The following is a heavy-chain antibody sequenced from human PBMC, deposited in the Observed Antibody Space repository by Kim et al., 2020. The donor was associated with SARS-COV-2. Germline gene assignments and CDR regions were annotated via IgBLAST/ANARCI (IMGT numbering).Heavy chain of an antibody. D-gene: IGHD2-15*01. CDR3: AEEGCSGGSCYSGLWWYFDL. V-gene: IGHV3-23*01. CDR1: GFTFSSYA. CDR2: ISGSGGST. J-gene: IGHJ2*01. Sequence: GGSLRLSCAASGFTFSSYAMSWVRQAPGKGLEWVSAISGSGGSTYYADSVKGRFTISRDNSKNTLYLQMNSLRAEDTAVYYCAEEGCSGGSCYSGLWWYFDLWGRGTLVTVSS.